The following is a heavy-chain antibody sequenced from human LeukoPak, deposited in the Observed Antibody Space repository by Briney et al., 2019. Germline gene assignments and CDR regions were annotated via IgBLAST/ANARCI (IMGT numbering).Heavy chain of an antibody. CDR2: ISAYNGNT. Sequence: GASVKVSCKASVYTFTSYGISWVRQAPGQGLEWMGWISAYNGNTNYAQKLQGRVTMTTDTSTSTAYMELRSLRSDDTAVYYCARVVGTPYYDFWSGSYYMDVWGKGTTVTVSS. V-gene: IGHV1-18*01. CDR3: ARVVGTPYYDFWSGSYYMDV. J-gene: IGHJ6*03. CDR1: VYTFTSYG. D-gene: IGHD3-3*01.